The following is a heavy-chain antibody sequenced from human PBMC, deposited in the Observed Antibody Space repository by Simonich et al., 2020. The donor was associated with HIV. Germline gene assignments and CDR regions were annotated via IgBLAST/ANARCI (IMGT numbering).Heavy chain of an antibody. D-gene: IGHD3-3*01. J-gene: IGHJ4*02. CDR3: ARRDRELILYFDY. CDR1: GGSFSRYY. Sequence: QVQLQQWGAGLLKPSETLSLTCAVYGGSFSRYYWSWIRQPPGKGLEWIGEINHSGITNYKSSLNSRATISVDKSKNQFSLKLSSVTAADTAIYYCARRDRELILYFDYWGQGNLVTVSS. CDR2: INHSGIT. V-gene: IGHV4-34*01.